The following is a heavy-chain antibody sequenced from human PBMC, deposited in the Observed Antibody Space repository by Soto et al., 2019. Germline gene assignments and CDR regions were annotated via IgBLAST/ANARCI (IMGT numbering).Heavy chain of an antibody. CDR1: AYSIRGSNW. J-gene: IGHJ4*02. V-gene: IGHV4-28*01. Sequence: QVQLQESGPGLVKPSDTLSLTCAVSAYSIRGSNWWGWIRQPPGKGLEWIGYIYYSGTTYYNPSLKSRVTVSVDTSKNQFSLKLTSVSAVDTALYYCARREIQGPIDYWGQRTLVTVSS. CDR2: IYYSGTT. D-gene: IGHD1-26*01. CDR3: ARREIQGPIDY.